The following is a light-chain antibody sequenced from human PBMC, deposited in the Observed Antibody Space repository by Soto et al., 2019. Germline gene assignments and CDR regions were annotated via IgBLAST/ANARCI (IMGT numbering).Light chain of an antibody. CDR3: QQYNNWPRT. CDR2: GAS. V-gene: IGKV3-15*01. CDR1: QSVSSD. Sequence: ELVMTQSPAPLSVSPGERATLSCRASQSVSSDLAWYHQKPGQAPRLLIYGASTRATGIPARFSGSGSGTEFTLTINSLQSEDFAVYYCQQYNNWPRTFGQGTKVDIK. J-gene: IGKJ1*01.